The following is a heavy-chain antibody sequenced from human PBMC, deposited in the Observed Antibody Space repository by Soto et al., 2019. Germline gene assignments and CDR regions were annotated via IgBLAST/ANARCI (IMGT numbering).Heavy chain of an antibody. CDR3: ARDRYSSGWLDAFDI. Sequence: EVQLVESGGGLVQPGGSLRLSCAASGFTVSSNYMSWVRQAPGKGLEWVSVIFTGGSTYYADSVKGRFTISRHSSKNMVYLQMNSLRAEDTAVYYCARDRYSSGWLDAFDIWGQGTMVTVSS. V-gene: IGHV3-53*04. J-gene: IGHJ3*02. CDR2: IFTGGST. CDR1: GFTVSSNY. D-gene: IGHD6-19*01.